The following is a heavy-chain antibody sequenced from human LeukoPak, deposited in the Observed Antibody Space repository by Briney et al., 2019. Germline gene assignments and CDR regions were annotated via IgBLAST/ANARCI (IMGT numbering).Heavy chain of an antibody. CDR3: AKDESGSYYQVIDY. V-gene: IGHV3-30*18. Sequence: PGRSLRLSCAASGFTFSNYGLHWVRQAPGKGLEWVALISYDGRSNKYYADSVKGRFTISRDNSKNTLSLQMNSLRAEDTAVYYCAKDESGSYYQVIDYWGQGTLVTVSS. CDR1: GFTFSNYG. J-gene: IGHJ4*02. D-gene: IGHD1-26*01. CDR2: ISYDGRSNK.